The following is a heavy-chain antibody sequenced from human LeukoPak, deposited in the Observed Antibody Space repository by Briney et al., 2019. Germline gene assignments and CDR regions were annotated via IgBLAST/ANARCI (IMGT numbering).Heavy chain of an antibody. CDR3: ARPAYCGGNCYYFPDY. D-gene: IGHD2-21*02. CDR1: GFTFSDYF. Sequence: PGRSLRLSCAASGFTFSDYFMSWIRQAPGKGLEWLSHISSSGTGYYTDSVKGRATISRDNAKNSLYLQMNSLRAEGTAVYYCARPAYCGGNCYYFPDYWGQGTLVTVSS. CDR2: ISSSGTG. V-gene: IGHV3-11*04. J-gene: IGHJ4*02.